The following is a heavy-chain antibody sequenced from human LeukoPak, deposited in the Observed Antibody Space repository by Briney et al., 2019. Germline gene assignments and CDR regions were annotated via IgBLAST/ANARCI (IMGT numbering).Heavy chain of an antibody. D-gene: IGHD3-3*01. CDR3: AKPRFWSGYYTGFFDY. CDR2: ISGSGGST. Sequence: GGSLRLSCAASGFTVSSYAMSWVRQAPGKGLEWVSAISGSGGSTYYADSVKGRFTISRDNSKNTLYLQMNSLRAEDTAVYYCAKPRFWSGYYTGFFDYWGQGTLVTVSS. CDR1: GFTVSSYA. J-gene: IGHJ4*02. V-gene: IGHV3-23*01.